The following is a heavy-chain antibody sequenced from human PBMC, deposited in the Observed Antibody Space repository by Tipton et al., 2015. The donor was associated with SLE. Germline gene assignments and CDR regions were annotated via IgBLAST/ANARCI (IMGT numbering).Heavy chain of an antibody. V-gene: IGHV4-39*07. J-gene: IGHJ4*02. D-gene: IGHD3-22*01. CDR3: ARDEYRYDTTGYHLLGHFDF. CDR2: IYYSGST. Sequence: TLSLTCTVPGGSISSVSYYWGWIRQPPGKGLEWIGSIYYSGSTYYNPSLKSRVTISVDTSKNQFSLKLSSVTAADTAVYYCARDEYRYDTTGYHLLGHFDFWGQGTLVTVSS. CDR1: GGSISSVSYY.